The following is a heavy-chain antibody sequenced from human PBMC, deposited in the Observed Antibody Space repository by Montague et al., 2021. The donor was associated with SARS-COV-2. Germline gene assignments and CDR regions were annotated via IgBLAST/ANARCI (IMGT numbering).Heavy chain of an antibody. J-gene: IGHJ3*02. CDR1: GFTFSSYA. D-gene: IGHD2/OR15-2a*01. V-gene: IGHV3-30-3*01. CDR3: ASELLGAFDI. Sequence: SLRLSCAASGFTFSSYAMHWFRQAPGKGLEWVAVISYDGSNKYYADSVKGRFTISRDNSKNTLYLQMNSLRAEDTAVYYCASELLGAFDIWGQGTMVTVSS. CDR2: ISYDGSNK.